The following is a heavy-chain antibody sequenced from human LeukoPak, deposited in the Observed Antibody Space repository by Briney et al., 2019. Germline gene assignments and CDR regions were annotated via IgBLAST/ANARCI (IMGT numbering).Heavy chain of an antibody. CDR1: GGSISSHY. J-gene: IGHJ4*02. CDR2: IYYSGST. D-gene: IGHD5-24*01. Sequence: SETLSLTCTVSGGSISSHYWSWIRQLPGKGLEWIGYIYYSGSTNYNPSLKSRVTISVDTSKNQFSLKLSSVTAADTAVYYCARDRDGYHDYWGQGTLVTVSS. CDR3: ARDRDGYHDY. V-gene: IGHV4-59*11.